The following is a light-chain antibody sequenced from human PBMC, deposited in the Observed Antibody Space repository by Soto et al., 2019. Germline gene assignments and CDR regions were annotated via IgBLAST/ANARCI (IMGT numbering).Light chain of an antibody. CDR2: DTS. CDR3: QQYNKVPYT. V-gene: IGKV1-33*01. CDR1: QDTDNY. J-gene: IGKJ2*01. Sequence: DIQMTQSPSSLSASVGDRVSISCQANQDTDNYLNWYHQKPGKAPRLVIYDTSTLEVGVPSRFGGSRSGTKLTITISGLQPEDVGTYYCQQYNKVPYTFGQGTKVEMK.